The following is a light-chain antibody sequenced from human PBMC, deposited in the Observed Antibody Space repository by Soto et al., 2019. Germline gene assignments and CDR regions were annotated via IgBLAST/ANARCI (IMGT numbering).Light chain of an antibody. J-gene: IGKJ3*01. Sequence: ETVLTQSPATFSVSPGERATLSCRASQSIGSNLAWYQQRPGQPPRLLLYGASTMATGVPDRCSGSGSGTEFTLTINSLQSEDFALYYCQQYNKWPLFTFGPGTKVYIK. V-gene: IGKV3-15*01. CDR2: GAS. CDR3: QQYNKWPLFT. CDR1: QSIGSN.